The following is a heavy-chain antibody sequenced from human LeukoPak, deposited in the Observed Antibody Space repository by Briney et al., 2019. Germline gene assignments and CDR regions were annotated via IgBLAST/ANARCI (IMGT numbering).Heavy chain of an antibody. J-gene: IGHJ4*02. CDR3: ARGPYYYDSSGYDPVFDY. CDR1: GYTLTELS. CDR2: FDPEDGET. Sequence: ASVKVSCKVSGYTLTELSMHWVRQAPGKGLEWMGGFDPEDGETIYAQKFQGRVTMTEDTSTDTAYMELSSLRSEDTAVYYCARGPYYYDSSGYDPVFDYWGQGTLVTVSS. D-gene: IGHD3-22*01. V-gene: IGHV1-24*01.